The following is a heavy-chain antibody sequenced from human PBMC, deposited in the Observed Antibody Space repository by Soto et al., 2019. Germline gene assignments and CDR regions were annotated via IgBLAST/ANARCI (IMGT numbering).Heavy chain of an antibody. CDR2: ISSSSSYI. CDR3: ATGSWYYDRSGYYSQSDY. J-gene: IGHJ4*02. CDR1: GFTFSSYP. Sequence: EVQLVESGGGLVKPGGSLRLSCAASGFTFSSYPMNWVRQAPGKGLEWVSSISSSSSYIYYADSVKGRFTISRDNAKNSLYLQMNSLRAKDTAVYYCATGSWYYDRSGYYSQSDYWGQGTLVTVSS. D-gene: IGHD3-22*01. V-gene: IGHV3-21*02.